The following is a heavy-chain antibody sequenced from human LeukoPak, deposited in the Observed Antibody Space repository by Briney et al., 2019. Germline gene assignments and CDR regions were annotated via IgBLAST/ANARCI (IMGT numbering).Heavy chain of an antibody. V-gene: IGHV3-23*01. CDR3: ARSRYYYDSSGYYFYYFDY. Sequence: KPGGSLRLSCAASGFTFSSYGMSWVRQAPGKGLEWVSAISGSGGSTYYADSVKGRFTISRDNSKNTLYLQMNSLRAEDTAVYYCARSRYYYDSSGYYFYYFDYWGQGTLVTVSS. J-gene: IGHJ4*02. CDR1: GFTFSSYG. CDR2: ISGSGGST. D-gene: IGHD3-22*01.